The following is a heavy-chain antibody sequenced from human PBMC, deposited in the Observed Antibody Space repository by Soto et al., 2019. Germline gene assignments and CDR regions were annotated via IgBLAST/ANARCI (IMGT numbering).Heavy chain of an antibody. V-gene: IGHV4-4*02. D-gene: IGHD3-22*01. Sequence: SETLSLTCAVSGNSISSTNWWSWVRQSPGKGLEWIGEIYHSGSPNYNPSLKSRVTISVDKSKNQFSLRLSSVTAADTAVYYCARDVGYHYDGSPSGQFDFWGQGPLVTVS. CDR3: ARDVGYHYDGSPSGQFDF. CDR1: GNSISSTNW. CDR2: IYHSGSP. J-gene: IGHJ4*02.